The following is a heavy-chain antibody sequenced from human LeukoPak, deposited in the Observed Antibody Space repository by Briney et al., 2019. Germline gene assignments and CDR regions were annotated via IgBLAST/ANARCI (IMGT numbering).Heavy chain of an antibody. D-gene: IGHD6-19*01. V-gene: IGHV3-23*01. Sequence: QAGGSLRLSCAASGFTFNRNAISWVRRAPGKGLEWVSTIGGSGDKTFYADSVKGRFTISRDNSKNMVHLQMNSLTGEDTALYYCVRRGDASSGWGDHDFWGQGALVTVSS. CDR3: VRRGDASSGWGDHDF. CDR2: IGGSGDKT. CDR1: GFTFNRNA. J-gene: IGHJ4*02.